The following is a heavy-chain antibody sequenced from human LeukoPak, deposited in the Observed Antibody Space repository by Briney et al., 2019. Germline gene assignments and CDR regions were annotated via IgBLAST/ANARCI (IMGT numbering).Heavy chain of an antibody. J-gene: IGHJ4*02. CDR2: IHYSGSR. D-gene: IGHD6-13*01. V-gene: IGHV4-61*08. CDR1: GGSVTSGDYD. CDR3: ARKIHRAFGIAAAGVFDY. Sequence: PSETLSLTCIVSGGSVTSGDYDCSWIRQPPGQGLEWIGYIHYSGSRNFNPSLKSRVTTSLETSKNQFSLKLSSVTAADTAVYFCARKIHRAFGIAAAGVFDYWGQGILVTVSS.